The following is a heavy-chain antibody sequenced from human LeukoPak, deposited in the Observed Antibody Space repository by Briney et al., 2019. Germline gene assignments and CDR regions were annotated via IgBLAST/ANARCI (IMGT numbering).Heavy chain of an antibody. CDR3: ARGDFGSGAYSHWYFDL. CDR2: VTWHGSST. CDR1: GFTFDDYG. D-gene: IGHD3-10*01. J-gene: IGHJ2*01. V-gene: IGHV3-20*04. Sequence: GGSLRLSCAASGFTFDDYGMTWVRQAPGKGLEWVAGVTWHGSSTGYGSSVKGRFIISRDNGKNFLYLQMNSLRAEDTAVYYCARGDFGSGAYSHWYFDLWGRGTRVTVSS.